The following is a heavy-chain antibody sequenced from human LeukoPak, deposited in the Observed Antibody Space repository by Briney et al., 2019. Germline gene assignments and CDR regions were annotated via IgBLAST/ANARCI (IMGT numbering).Heavy chain of an antibody. CDR3: ARHQAGQQLASNWFDP. Sequence: PSETLSLTCAVSGGSFSGYYWSWIRQPPGKGLEWIGEINHSGSTNYNPSLKSRVAISVDTSKNQFSLKLSSVTAPDTAVYYCARHQAGQQLASNWFDPWGQGTLVTVSS. CDR2: INHSGST. CDR1: GGSFSGYY. J-gene: IGHJ5*02. V-gene: IGHV4-34*01. D-gene: IGHD6-13*01.